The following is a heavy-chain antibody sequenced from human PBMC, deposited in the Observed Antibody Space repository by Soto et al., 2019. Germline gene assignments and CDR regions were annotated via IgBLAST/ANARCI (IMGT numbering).Heavy chain of an antibody. V-gene: IGHV4-59*01. CDR3: ARVKYGSASYLHTFDY. CDR1: GGSIDSFY. CDR2: IYYTGST. Sequence: SETLSLTCTVSGGSIDSFYWSWIRQSPGKGLEWIGYIYYTGSTVYNPSLKTRVTISLDTSKTQFSLKLRSVTAADTAVYYCARVKYGSASYLHTFDYWGQGTLVTVSS. J-gene: IGHJ4*02. D-gene: IGHD3-10*01.